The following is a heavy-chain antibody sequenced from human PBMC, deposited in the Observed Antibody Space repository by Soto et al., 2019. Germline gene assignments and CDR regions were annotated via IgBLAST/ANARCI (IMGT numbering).Heavy chain of an antibody. J-gene: IGHJ4*02. D-gene: IGHD4-17*01. CDR1: GGTFSSYA. CDR3: ARFRRGYYGDYDLKEAY. CDR2: IIPIFGTA. V-gene: IGHV1-69*01. Sequence: QVQLVQSGAEVKKPGSSVKVSCKASGGTFSSYAISWVRQSPGQGLEWMGGIIPIFGTANYAQKFQGRVTITANESTSTAYMELSSLRSEDTAVYYCARFRRGYYGDYDLKEAYWGQGTLVTVSS.